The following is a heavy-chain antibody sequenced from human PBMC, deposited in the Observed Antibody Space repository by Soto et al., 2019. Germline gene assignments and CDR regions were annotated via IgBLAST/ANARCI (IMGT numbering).Heavy chain of an antibody. D-gene: IGHD2-2*01. V-gene: IGHV1-8*01. CDR1: GYTFTSYD. J-gene: IGHJ5*02. CDR3: ARGHGGYCSSTSCYADWFDP. CDR2: MNPNSGNT. Sequence: ASVKVSCKASGYTFTSYDINWVRQATGQGLEWMGRMNPNSGNTGYAQKFQGRVTMTRNTSISTAYMELSSLRSEDTAVYYCARGHGGYCSSTSCYADWFDPWGQGTLVTVSS.